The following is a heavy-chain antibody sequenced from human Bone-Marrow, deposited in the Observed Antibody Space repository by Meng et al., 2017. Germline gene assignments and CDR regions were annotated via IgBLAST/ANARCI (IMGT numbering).Heavy chain of an antibody. V-gene: IGHV2-5*02. Sequence: SGPTLVKPTQTLTLTCTFSGFSLSTSGVGVGWIRQPPGKALEWLALIYWDDDKRYSPSLKSRLTITKDTSKNQVVLTMTTMDPVDTATYSCAHSRHYYDSSGYYYLDYWGQGTLVTVSS. CDR2: IYWDDDK. CDR1: GFSLSTSGVG. D-gene: IGHD3-22*01. CDR3: AHSRHYYDSSGYYYLDY. J-gene: IGHJ4*02.